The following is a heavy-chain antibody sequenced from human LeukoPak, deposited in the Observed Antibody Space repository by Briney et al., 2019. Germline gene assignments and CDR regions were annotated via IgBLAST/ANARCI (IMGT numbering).Heavy chain of an antibody. CDR3: ARDGSKGELRIPLAFDY. CDR2: IYYSGST. Sequence: SETLSLTCTVSGGSISSSSYYWGWIRQPPGKGLEWIGSIYYSGSTYYNPSLKSRVTISVDTSKNQFSLKLSSVTAADTAVYYCARDGSKGELRIPLAFDYWGQGTLVTVSS. V-gene: IGHV4-39*02. J-gene: IGHJ4*02. CDR1: GGSISSSSYY. D-gene: IGHD1-7*01.